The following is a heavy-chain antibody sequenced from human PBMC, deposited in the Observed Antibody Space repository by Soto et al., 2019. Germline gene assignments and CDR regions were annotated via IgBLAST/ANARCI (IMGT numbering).Heavy chain of an antibody. CDR2: INHLTTT. D-gene: IGHD5-18*01. Sequence: SETLSLTCAVYGGSFSSYHWSWIRQTPGKGLEWIGEINHLTTTNYNPSLKSRVIISLDTPKNQFSLKLSSVAAADTAVYYCARGYDTALAPIFWGQGILVTVSS. V-gene: IGHV4-34*01. CDR3: ARGYDTALAPIF. CDR1: GGSFSSYH. J-gene: IGHJ4*02.